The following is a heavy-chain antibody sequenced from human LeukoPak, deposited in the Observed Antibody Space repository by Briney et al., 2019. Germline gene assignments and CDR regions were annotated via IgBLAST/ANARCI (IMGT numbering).Heavy chain of an antibody. D-gene: IGHD2-2*01. Sequence: GGSLRLSCAASGFTFSSYSMNWVRQAPGKGLEWVSSISSSSSYIYYADSVKGRFTISRDNAKNSLYLQMNSLRAEDTAVYYCARGGDIVVVPTTMDYWGQGTLVTVSS. J-gene: IGHJ4*02. V-gene: IGHV3-21*01. CDR1: GFTFSSYS. CDR2: ISSSSSYI. CDR3: ARGGDIVVVPTTMDY.